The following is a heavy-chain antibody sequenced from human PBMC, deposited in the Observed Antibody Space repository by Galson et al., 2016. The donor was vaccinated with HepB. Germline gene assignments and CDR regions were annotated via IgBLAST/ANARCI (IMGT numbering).Heavy chain of an antibody. CDR1: GVSLRTNGVG. CDR2: ISWVDDK. CDR3: AHFQHDNYFDY. V-gene: IGHV2-5*02. J-gene: IGHJ4*02. Sequence: PALVKPTQSLTLTCAFSGVSLRTNGVGVAWIRHPPGKALECLALISWVDDKLYSPSLKSRLTINKDTSKNHVVLTMTNMDPADTATYYCAHFQHDNYFDYWGQGTLLTVSS.